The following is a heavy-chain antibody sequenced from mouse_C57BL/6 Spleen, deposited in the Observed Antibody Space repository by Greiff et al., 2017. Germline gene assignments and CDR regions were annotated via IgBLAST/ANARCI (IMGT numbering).Heavy chain of an antibody. J-gene: IGHJ3*01. V-gene: IGHV1-42*01. CDR1: GYSFTGYY. CDR3: AKGYYGNYQRFAY. Sequence: EVQLQQSGPELVKPGASVKISCKASGYSFTGYYMNWVQQSPEKSLEWIGEINPSTGGTTYNQKFKAKATLTVDKSSSTAYMQLKSLTSEDSAVYYCAKGYYGNYQRFAYWGQGTLVTVSA. D-gene: IGHD2-1*01. CDR2: INPSTGGT.